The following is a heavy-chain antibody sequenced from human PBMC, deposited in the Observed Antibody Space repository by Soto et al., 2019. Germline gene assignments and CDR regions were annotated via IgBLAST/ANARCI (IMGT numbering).Heavy chain of an antibody. Sequence: QVQLVESGGGVVQPGRSLRLSCAASGFTFSSYGMHWVRQAPGKGLEWVAVISYDGSNKYYVDSVKGRFTISRDNSKNTLYLQMNSLRAEDTAVYYCAKDRDSVVVVAALQHWGQGTLVTVSS. CDR3: AKDRDSVVVVAALQH. CDR2: ISYDGSNK. CDR1: GFTFSSYG. D-gene: IGHD2-15*01. V-gene: IGHV3-30*18. J-gene: IGHJ1*01.